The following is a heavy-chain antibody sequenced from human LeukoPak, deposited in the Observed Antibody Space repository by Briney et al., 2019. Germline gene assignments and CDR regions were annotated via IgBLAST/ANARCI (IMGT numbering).Heavy chain of an antibody. CDR1: GGSISSYY. D-gene: IGHD3-3*01. CDR3: AREGHYDFWSGYFDY. V-gene: IGHV4-4*07. CDR2: IYISGST. Sequence: SETLSLTCTVSGGSISSYYWSWIRQPAGKGLEWIGRIYISGSTNYNPSLKGRVTMSVDTSKNQISLKLSYVTAADTAVYYCAREGHYDFWSGYFDYWGQGTLVTVSS. J-gene: IGHJ4*02.